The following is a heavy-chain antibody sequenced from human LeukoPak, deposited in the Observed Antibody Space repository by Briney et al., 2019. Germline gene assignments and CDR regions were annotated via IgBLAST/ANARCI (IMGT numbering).Heavy chain of an antibody. CDR1: GFTFSSYA. Sequence: RGSLRLSCGASGFTFSSYAMPRVRQAPGKGLEREASISYNRSNKYYADSVKGRFTISRDNSKNTLYLQMNSLRAEDTAVYYCARDQMVRGDHFDYWGQGTLVTVSS. CDR2: ISYNRSNK. J-gene: IGHJ4*02. CDR3: ARDQMVRGDHFDY. V-gene: IGHV3-30*04. D-gene: IGHD3-10*01.